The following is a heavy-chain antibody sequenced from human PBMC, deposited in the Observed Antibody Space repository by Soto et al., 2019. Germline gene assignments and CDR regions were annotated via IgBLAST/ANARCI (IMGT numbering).Heavy chain of an antibody. D-gene: IGHD3-22*01. V-gene: IGHV3-30-3*01. CDR2: ISYDGSNK. J-gene: IGHJ4*02. Sequence: QVQLVESGGGVVQPGRSLRLSCAASGFTFSSYAMHWVRQAPGKGLEWVAVISYDGSNKYYADSVKGRFTISRDNSKNTLYLQMNSLRAEDTAVYYCARDRINTYYYDSSGSGPYGYWGQGTLVTVSS. CDR1: GFTFSSYA. CDR3: ARDRINTYYYDSSGSGPYGY.